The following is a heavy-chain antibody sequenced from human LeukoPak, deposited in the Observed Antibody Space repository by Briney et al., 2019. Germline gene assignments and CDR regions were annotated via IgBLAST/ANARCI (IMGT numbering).Heavy chain of an antibody. CDR2: INHSGST. D-gene: IGHD2-15*01. CDR3: ARRNCLGGNCYQSAFDL. Sequence: KPSETLSLTCAVYGGSFSGYYWSWIRQPPGKGLEWIGEINHSGSTNYNPSLKSRVTISVDTSKNQFSLKLSSVTAADTAVYYCARRNCLGGNCYQSAFDLWGQGTMVTVSS. V-gene: IGHV4-34*01. CDR1: GGSFSGYY. J-gene: IGHJ3*01.